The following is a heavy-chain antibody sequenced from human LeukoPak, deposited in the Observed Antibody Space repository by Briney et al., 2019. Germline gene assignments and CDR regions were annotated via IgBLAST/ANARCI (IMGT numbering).Heavy chain of an antibody. Sequence: GGSLRLSCAASGSTFSDYYMSWIRQAPGKGLEWVSYISSSGSTIYYADSVKGRLTISRDNAKNSLYLQMNSLRAEDTAVYYCARALRQQWLVRGAFDIWGQGTMVTVSS. CDR3: ARALRQQWLVRGAFDI. D-gene: IGHD6-19*01. J-gene: IGHJ3*02. CDR2: ISSSGSTI. CDR1: GSTFSDYY. V-gene: IGHV3-11*01.